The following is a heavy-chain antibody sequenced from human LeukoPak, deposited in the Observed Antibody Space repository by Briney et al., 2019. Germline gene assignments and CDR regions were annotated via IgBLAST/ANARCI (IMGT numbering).Heavy chain of an antibody. CDR1: GFTFSSYA. CDR3: AKVLTIFETLDAFDI. Sequence: GGSLRLSCAASGFTFSSYAMSWVRQAPGKGLEWVSAISGSGGSTYYADSVKGRFTISRDNSENTLYLQMNSLRAEDPAVYYCAKVLTIFETLDAFDIWGQGTMVTVSS. D-gene: IGHD3-3*01. V-gene: IGHV3-23*01. J-gene: IGHJ3*02. CDR2: ISGSGGST.